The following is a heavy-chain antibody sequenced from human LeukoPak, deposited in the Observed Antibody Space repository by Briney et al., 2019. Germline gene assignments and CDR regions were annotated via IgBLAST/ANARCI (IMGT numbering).Heavy chain of an antibody. Sequence: PGGSLRLSCAASGFIFSSYSMNWVRQAPGKGREWVSSISSSSSYIYYADSVKGRFTISRDNAKNSLYLQMNSLRAEDTAVYYCATSRGSGSPEDYWGQGTLVTVSS. CDR3: ATSRGSGSPEDY. CDR1: GFIFSSYS. J-gene: IGHJ4*02. D-gene: IGHD3-10*01. V-gene: IGHV3-21*03. CDR2: ISSSSSYI.